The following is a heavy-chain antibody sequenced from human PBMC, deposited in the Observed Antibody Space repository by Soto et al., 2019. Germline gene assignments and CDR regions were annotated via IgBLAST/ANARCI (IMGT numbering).Heavy chain of an antibody. CDR1: GGSISSGGYY. V-gene: IGHV4-31*03. J-gene: IGHJ3*02. D-gene: IGHD3-10*02. Sequence: QVQLQESGPGLVKPSQTLSLTCTVSGGSISSGGYYWNWLRQHPGTGLQCIGSINYSGRTYYNPSLKGGVTISVDTSKNQFALKLRSVTAADTAVYYCERYPHYFGRSVRAFDIWGQGRMVTVS. CDR2: INYSGRT. CDR3: ERYPHYFGRSVRAFDI.